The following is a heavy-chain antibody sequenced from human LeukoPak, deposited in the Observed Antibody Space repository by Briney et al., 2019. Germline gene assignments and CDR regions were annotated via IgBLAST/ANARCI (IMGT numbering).Heavy chain of an antibody. CDR2: ISAYNGNT. CDR3: ARDRGSTRRSDY. J-gene: IGHJ4*02. Sequence: ASVKVSCKASGYTFTSYGMSWVRQAPGQGLEWMGWISAYNGNTNYAQKLQGRVTMTTDTSTSTAYMELRSLRSDDTAVYYCARDRGSTRRSDYWGQGPLVTVSS. V-gene: IGHV1-18*01. CDR1: GYTFTSYG. D-gene: IGHD2-2*01.